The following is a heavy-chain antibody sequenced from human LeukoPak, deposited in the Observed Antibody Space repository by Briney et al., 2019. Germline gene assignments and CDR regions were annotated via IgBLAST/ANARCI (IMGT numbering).Heavy chain of an antibody. V-gene: IGHV1-2*02. CDR1: GYTFAGYY. Sequence: ASVKVSCKASGYTFAGYYMHWVRQAPGQGLEWMGWINPNSGGTNYAQKFQGRVTMTRDTSISTAYMELSRLRSDDTAVYYCARSGIRTGTLDYWGQGTLVTVSS. CDR2: INPNSGGT. CDR3: ARSGIRTGTLDY. J-gene: IGHJ4*02. D-gene: IGHD1-1*01.